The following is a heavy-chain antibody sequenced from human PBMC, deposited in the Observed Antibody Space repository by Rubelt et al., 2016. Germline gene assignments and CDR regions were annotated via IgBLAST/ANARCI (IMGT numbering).Heavy chain of an antibody. CDR2: INHSGTT. CDR3: ARRGFRRPDYYPLEY. Sequence: GQLVESGGGLVQPGGSLRLSCAASGFTFSSYWMSWVRQAPGKGLEWIGEINHSGTTNNNPSLKSRVTTSVDTSKNQFSLKLRSVTAADTAVYYCARRGFRRPDYYPLEYWGQGALVTVSS. J-gene: IGHJ4*02. V-gene: IGHV4-34*01. D-gene: IGHD1-26*01. CDR1: GFTFSSYW.